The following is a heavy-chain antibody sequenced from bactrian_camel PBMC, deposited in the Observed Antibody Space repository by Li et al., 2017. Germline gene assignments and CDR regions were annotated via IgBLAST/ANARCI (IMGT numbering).Heavy chain of an antibody. J-gene: IGHJ4*01. Sequence: HVQLVESGGGSVQAGGSLRLSCAARGYTYDTYCMGWFRRPPGKEREGIAALGASTFTDDSVKDRFTISEDFAKKLVYLDMTALKPEDSGMYYCAAARSCRGAWALSRYEYDYWGQGTQVTVS. CDR1: GYTYDTYC. D-gene: IGHD1*01. V-gene: IGHV3S55*01. CDR3: AAARSCRGAWALSRYEYDY. CDR2: LGAST.